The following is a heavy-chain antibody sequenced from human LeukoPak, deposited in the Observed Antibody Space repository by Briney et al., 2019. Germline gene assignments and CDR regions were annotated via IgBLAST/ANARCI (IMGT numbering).Heavy chain of an antibody. J-gene: IGHJ5*02. CDR1: GFSFSSSG. CDR2: TRFDDSYK. CDR3: AKSSAGITWFDP. Sequence: GGSLRLSCAASGFSFSSSGMHWVRQAPGKGPEWVAFTRFDDSYKAYGNSVKGRFTIARDNSKNTLYLQMDSLRSDDAAVYYCAKSSAGITWFDPWGQGTLVIVSS. D-gene: IGHD1-7*01. V-gene: IGHV3-30*02.